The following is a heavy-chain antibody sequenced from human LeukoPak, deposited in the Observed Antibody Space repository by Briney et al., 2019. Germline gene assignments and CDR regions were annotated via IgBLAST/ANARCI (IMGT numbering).Heavy chain of an antibody. D-gene: IGHD3-22*01. CDR2: IIPIFGTA. CDR3: ARARSPYYYDSSGFPFQH. J-gene: IGHJ1*01. CDR1: GGTFSSYA. V-gene: IGHV1-69*13. Sequence: SVTVSFKASGGTFSSYAISWVRQAPGQGLEWMGGIIPIFGTANYAQKFQGRVTITADESTSTAYMELSSLRSEDTAVYYCARARSPYYYDSSGFPFQHWGQGTLVTVSS.